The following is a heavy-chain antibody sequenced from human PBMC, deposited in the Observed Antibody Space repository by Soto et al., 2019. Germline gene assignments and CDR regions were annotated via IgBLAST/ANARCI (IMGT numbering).Heavy chain of an antibody. D-gene: IGHD1-26*01. CDR2: IAYDGNEK. CDR3: GKDVGDYVPYYYGVDV. CDR1: GFTFKTHA. J-gene: IGHJ6*02. Sequence: QVQLVESGGGVVQPGTSLRLSCAASGFTFKTHAMHWVRQAPGKGLEWMAVIAYDGNEKFYADSVKGRFTIFRDNSKNALYLQINTLRHEDTAVYYCGKDVGDYVPYYYGVDVWGQGTTVTVSS. V-gene: IGHV3-30*18.